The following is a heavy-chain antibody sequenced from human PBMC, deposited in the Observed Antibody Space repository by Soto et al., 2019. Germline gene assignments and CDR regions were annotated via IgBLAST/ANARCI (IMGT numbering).Heavy chain of an antibody. CDR3: VPRLNPRVPDH. CDR1: GFVLRTYD. D-gene: IGHD3-16*01. J-gene: IGHJ4*02. V-gene: IGHV3-23*01. CDR2: IIAWGQTI. Sequence: RRLSCEVSGFVLRTYDASWVRQAPGKGLEWLAVIIAWGQTIYSAESARGRFTISRDDAKNTLHLQIDSLTVEDTAVYYCVPRLNPRVPDHWGQGTLVTVS.